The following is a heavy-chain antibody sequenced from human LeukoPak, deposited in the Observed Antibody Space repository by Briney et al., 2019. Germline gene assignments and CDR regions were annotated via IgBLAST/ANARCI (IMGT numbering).Heavy chain of an antibody. Sequence: PSETLSLTCTVPGDSTSGYYWSWIRQPAEKGLEWIGRIYSSGSANYNPSLKSRVTMSLDTSKKQFYLQMNSVTAADTTIYYCARERSSGLALWGQGALVTVSS. CDR2: IYSSGSA. D-gene: IGHD6-19*01. J-gene: IGHJ5*02. CDR3: ARERSSGLAL. CDR1: GDSTSGYY. V-gene: IGHV4-4*07.